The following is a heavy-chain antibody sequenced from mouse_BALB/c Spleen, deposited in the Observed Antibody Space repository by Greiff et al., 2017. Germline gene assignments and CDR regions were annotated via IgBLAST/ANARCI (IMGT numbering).Heavy chain of an antibody. CDR2: ISSGSSTI. CDR3: ARLSYDYAMDY. CDR1: GFTFSSFG. V-gene: IGHV5-17*02. J-gene: IGHJ4*01. Sequence: EVKLVESGGGLVQPGGSRKLSCAASGFTFSSFGMHWVRQAPEKGLEWVAYISSGSSTIYYADTVKGRFTISRDNPKNTLFLQMTSLRSEDTAMYYCARLSYDYAMDYWGEGTSVTVSS. D-gene: IGHD2-12*01.